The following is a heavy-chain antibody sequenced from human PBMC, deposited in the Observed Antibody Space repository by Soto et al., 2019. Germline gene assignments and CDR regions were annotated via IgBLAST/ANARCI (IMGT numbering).Heavy chain of an antibody. CDR1: GGSISSGGYY. V-gene: IGHV4-39*07. CDR3: AREARTMIGVVRPYHFDS. Sequence: PSETLSLTCTVSGGSISSGGYYWGWIRQPPGKGLEWIGSIYYSGSTYYNPSLKSRVTISVDTSKNQFSLNLRSVTAADTAVYYCAREARTMIGVVRPYHFDSWGQGNLVTVSS. D-gene: IGHD3-22*01. CDR2: IYYSGST. J-gene: IGHJ4*02.